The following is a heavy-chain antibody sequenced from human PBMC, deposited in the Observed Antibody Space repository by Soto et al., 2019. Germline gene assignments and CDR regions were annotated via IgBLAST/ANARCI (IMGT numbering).Heavy chain of an antibody. CDR3: ARDVISHDNYETIGYYFDH. D-gene: IGHD3-16*01. V-gene: IGHV1-46*01. CDR2: VDPSGGVT. J-gene: IGHJ4*02. CDR1: GYKIPKFH. Sequence: GGLEEVSRKSSGYKIPKFHLHRVGHGPRQSPEWMGMVDPSGGVTREAQRFQGRITMTSDTSTSSVYMELRGPTSEDTAVYYCARDVISHDNYETIGYYFDHWGPGTLVTVSS.